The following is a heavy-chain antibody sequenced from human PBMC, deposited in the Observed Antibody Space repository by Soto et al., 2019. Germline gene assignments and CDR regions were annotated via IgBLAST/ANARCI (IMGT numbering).Heavy chain of an antibody. J-gene: IGHJ6*02. D-gene: IGHD6-19*01. V-gene: IGHV4-59*01. CDR2: IYYSGST. CDR1: GGSISSYY. CDR3: ALNLRPVAADYYYYGMDV. Sequence: SETLSLTCTVSGGSISSYYWSWIRQPPGKGLEWIGYIYYSGSTNYNPSLKSRVTISVDTSKNQFSLKLSSVTAADTAVYYCALNLRPVAADYYYYGMDVWGQGTTVTVSS.